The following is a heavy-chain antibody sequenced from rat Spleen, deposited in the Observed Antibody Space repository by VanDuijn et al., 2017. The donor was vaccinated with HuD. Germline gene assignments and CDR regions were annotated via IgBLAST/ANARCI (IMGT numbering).Heavy chain of an antibody. V-gene: IGHV5-46*01. J-gene: IGHJ3*01. D-gene: IGHD1-1*01. Sequence: EVQLVESGGGLVQAGRSMKLSCVASGFTFSSFPMAWVRQAPTKGLEWVATINYDGGTPYYRDSVKGRFTISRDNAKNTLYLQMDSLRSEDTATYYCVRPAGTVVPNWFVYWGQGTLVTVSS. CDR2: INYDGGTP. CDR3: VRPAGTVVPNWFVY. CDR1: GFTFSSFP.